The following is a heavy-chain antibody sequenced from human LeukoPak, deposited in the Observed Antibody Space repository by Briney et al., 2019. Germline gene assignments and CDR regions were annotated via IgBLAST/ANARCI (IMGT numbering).Heavy chain of an antibody. CDR2: ISWNRGTL. CDR1: GFTFEDYA. D-gene: IGHD4-17*01. V-gene: IGHV3-9*01. CDR3: VKSAGIYGDSRYGFDV. Sequence: GGSLRLSCGASGFTFEDYAMHWVRQAPGKGLEWVSSISWNRGTLGYADSVKGRFTISRDDAKNSLYLQMSSLTAEDTALYYCVKSAGIYGDSRYGFDVWGPGTTVTVSS. J-gene: IGHJ6*02.